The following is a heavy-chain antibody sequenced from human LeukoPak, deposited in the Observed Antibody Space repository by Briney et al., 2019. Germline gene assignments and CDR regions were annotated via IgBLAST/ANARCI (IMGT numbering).Heavy chain of an antibody. CDR1: GYTFTSYG. V-gene: IGHV1-24*01. Sequence: ASVKVSCKASGYTFTSYGISWVRQAPGKGLEWMGGFDPEDGETIYAQKFQGRVTMTEDTSTDTAYMELSSLRSEDTAVYYCATLQNTVTRHGEFERRPTWGQGTLVTVSS. J-gene: IGHJ4*02. D-gene: IGHD4-17*01. CDR3: ATLQNTVTRHGEFERRPT. CDR2: FDPEDGET.